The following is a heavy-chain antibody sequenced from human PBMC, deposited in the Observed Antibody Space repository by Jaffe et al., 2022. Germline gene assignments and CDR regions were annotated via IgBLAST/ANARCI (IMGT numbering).Heavy chain of an antibody. J-gene: IGHJ4*02. Sequence: QVQLVESGGGVVQPGGSLRLSCAASGFTFSSYGMHWVRQAPGKGLEWVAFIRYDGSNKYYADSVKGRFTISRDNSKNTLYLQMNSLRAEDTAVYYCAKDYYDILTGYYVYYFDYWGQGTLVTVSS. CDR1: GFTFSSYG. CDR3: AKDYYDILTGYYVYYFDY. D-gene: IGHD3-9*01. CDR2: IRYDGSNK. V-gene: IGHV3-30*02.